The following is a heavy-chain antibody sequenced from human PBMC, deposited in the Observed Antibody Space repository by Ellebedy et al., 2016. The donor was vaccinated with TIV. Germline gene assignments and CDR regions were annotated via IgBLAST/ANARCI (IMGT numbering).Heavy chain of an antibody. Sequence: SLKISXAASGFTFDDYAMHWVRQAPGKGLEWVSGISWNSGSIGYADSVKGRFTISRDNAKNSLYLQMNSLRAEDTALYYCAKEASEVGAGAARYYYYYYMDVWGKGTTVTVSS. CDR2: ISWNSGSI. D-gene: IGHD6-6*01. CDR1: GFTFDDYA. J-gene: IGHJ6*03. V-gene: IGHV3-9*01. CDR3: AKEASEVGAGAARYYYYYYMDV.